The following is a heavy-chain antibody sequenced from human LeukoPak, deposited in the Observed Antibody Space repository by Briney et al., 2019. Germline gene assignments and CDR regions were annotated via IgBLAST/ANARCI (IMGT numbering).Heavy chain of an antibody. CDR3: AKSNGYGLVDI. CDR2: VYYSGST. V-gene: IGHV4-59*12. Sequence: SETLSLTCTVSGGSISSYYWSWIRQPPGKGLEWIGYVYYSGSTNYNPSLKSRVTISLDTSRNQFSPKLNSVTAADTAVYYCAKSNGYGLVDIWGQGTMVTVSS. CDR1: GGSISSYY. D-gene: IGHD3-10*01. J-gene: IGHJ3*02.